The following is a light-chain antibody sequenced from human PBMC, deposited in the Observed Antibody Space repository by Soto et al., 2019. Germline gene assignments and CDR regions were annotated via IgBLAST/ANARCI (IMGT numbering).Light chain of an antibody. V-gene: IGKV1-33*01. CDR3: QDYYNIHTWT. J-gene: IGKJ1*01. Sequence: DIQMTQSPSSLSASVGDRVSITCQASQDIKKYVNWYQQKPGKVPNLLIYDATTLQKGVSPRFSGSGSWTHFSLIIIALHPEDAGTYYCQDYYNIHTWTFGQGTKVEV. CDR2: DAT. CDR1: QDIKKY.